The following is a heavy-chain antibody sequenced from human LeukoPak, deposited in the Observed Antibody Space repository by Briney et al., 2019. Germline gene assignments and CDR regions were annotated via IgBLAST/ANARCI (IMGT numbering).Heavy chain of an antibody. J-gene: IGHJ6*03. CDR2: IIPIFGTA. CDR1: GYTLTELS. CDR3: ARVAKPTYYYYYYMDV. V-gene: IGHV1-69*06. Sequence: SVKVSCKVSGYTLTELSMHWVRQAPGQGLEWMGGIIPIFGTANYAQKFQGRVTITADKSTSTAYMELSSLRSEDTAVYYCARVAKPTYYYYYYMDVWGKGTTVTVSS.